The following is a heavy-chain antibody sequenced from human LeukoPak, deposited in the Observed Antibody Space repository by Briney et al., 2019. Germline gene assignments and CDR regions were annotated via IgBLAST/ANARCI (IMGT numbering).Heavy chain of an antibody. CDR1: GYTFTSYY. V-gene: IGHV1-46*01. CDR2: INPSGGST. Sequence: ASVKVSCKASGYTFTSYYMHWVRQAPGRGLEWMGIINPSGGSTSCAQKFQGRVTMTRDMSTSTVYMELSSLRSEDTAVYYCARGPRDFYFDYWGQGTLVTVSS. D-gene: IGHD3/OR15-3a*01. J-gene: IGHJ4*02. CDR3: ARGPRDFYFDY.